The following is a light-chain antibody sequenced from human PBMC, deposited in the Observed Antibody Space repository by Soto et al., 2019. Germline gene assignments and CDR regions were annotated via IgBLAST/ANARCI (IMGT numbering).Light chain of an antibody. CDR1: QSVSSSY. CDR3: QQYGSPSIT. Sequence: EIVLTQSPGTLSLSPGERATLSCRASQSVSSSYLAWYQQKPGQAPRLLIYGASSRATGIPDRFSGSGSGTDFTLTISRLEPEDFAVYYCQQYGSPSITVGQGTRLEIK. J-gene: IGKJ5*01. V-gene: IGKV3-20*01. CDR2: GAS.